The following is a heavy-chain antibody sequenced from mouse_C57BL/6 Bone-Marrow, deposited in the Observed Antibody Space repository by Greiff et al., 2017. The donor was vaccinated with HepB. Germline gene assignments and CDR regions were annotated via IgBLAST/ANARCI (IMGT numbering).Heavy chain of an antibody. Sequence: VHLVESGAELARPGASVKLSCKASGYTFTSYGISWVKQRTGQGLEWIGEIYPRSGNTYYNEKFKGKATLTADKSSSTAYMELRSLTSEDSAVYFCARESYDYDANDYWGQGTTLTVSS. CDR1: GYTFTSYG. CDR3: ARESYDYDANDY. CDR2: IYPRSGNT. D-gene: IGHD2-4*01. V-gene: IGHV1-81*01. J-gene: IGHJ2*01.